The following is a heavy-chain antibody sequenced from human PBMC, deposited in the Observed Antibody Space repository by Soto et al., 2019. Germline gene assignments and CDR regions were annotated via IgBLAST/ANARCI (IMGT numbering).Heavy chain of an antibody. V-gene: IGHV3-7*01. CDR1: GFTFGHYS. D-gene: IGHD3-22*01. CDR2: IKQDGSKK. J-gene: IGHJ5*01. Sequence: GVSLRLSCAASGFTFGHYSMSSVRQAPGEGPEWVASIKQDGSKKNYADSVKGRFTISRDNAENSLYLQMNSLRAEDTAVYYCARERYGYCRSGYYNWFDPWGQGTLVTVSS. CDR3: ARERYGYCRSGYYNWFDP.